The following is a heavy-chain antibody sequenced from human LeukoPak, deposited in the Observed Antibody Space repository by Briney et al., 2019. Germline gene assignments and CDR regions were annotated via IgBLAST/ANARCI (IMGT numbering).Heavy chain of an antibody. CDR3: ARGGPDIAAVATRTYFQH. Sequence: SESLSLTCAVYGGSFGGYHWSWIRQSSERGREWVGEINDRGSTTYNRSLKGRVSMSRATSKHQSSLNLSSVTAAHTALQYCARGGPDIAAVATRTYFQHWGQGTLVTASS. V-gene: IGHV4-34*01. CDR2: INDRGST. D-gene: IGHD6-13*01. CDR1: GGSFGGYH. J-gene: IGHJ1*01.